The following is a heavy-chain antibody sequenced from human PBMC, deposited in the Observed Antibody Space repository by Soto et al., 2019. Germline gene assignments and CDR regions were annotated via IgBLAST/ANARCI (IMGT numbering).Heavy chain of an antibody. J-gene: IGHJ4*02. CDR2: INSDGSST. D-gene: IGHD3-10*01. V-gene: IGHV3-74*01. CDR1: GFTFSSYW. CDR3: ATENRGTWALFDY. Sequence: GGSLRLSCAASGFTFSSYWMHWVRQAPGKGLVWVSRINSDGSSTSYADSVKGRFTISRDNAKNTLYLQMNSLRAEDTAVYYCATENRGTWALFDYWGQGTLVTVSS.